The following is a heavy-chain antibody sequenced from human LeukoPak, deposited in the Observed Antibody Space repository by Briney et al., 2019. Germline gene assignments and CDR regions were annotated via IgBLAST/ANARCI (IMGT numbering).Heavy chain of an antibody. D-gene: IGHD6-19*01. CDR2: IYYSGST. J-gene: IGHJ4*02. CDR1: GGSISSSSYY. V-gene: IGHV4-39*01. Sequence: SETLSLTCTVSGGSISSSSYYWGWIRQPPGKGLEWIGSIYYSGSTYYNPSLKSRVTISVDTSKNQFSLKLSSVTAADTAVYYCARLAVAGGGDYFDYWGQGTLVTVSS. CDR3: ARLAVAGGGDYFDY.